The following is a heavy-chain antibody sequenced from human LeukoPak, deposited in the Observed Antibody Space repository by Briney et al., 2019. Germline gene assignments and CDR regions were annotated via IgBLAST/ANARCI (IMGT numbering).Heavy chain of an antibody. J-gene: IGHJ1*01. Sequence: SETLSLTCTVSGGSISSSSYYWGWIRQPPGKGLEWIGSIYYSGSTYYNPSRKSRVTISVDTSKNQFSLKLSSVTAADTAVYYCASEYSSSWYSKYFQHWGQGTLVTVSS. CDR2: IYYSGST. D-gene: IGHD6-13*01. CDR3: ASEYSSSWYSKYFQH. V-gene: IGHV4-39*01. CDR1: GGSISSSSYY.